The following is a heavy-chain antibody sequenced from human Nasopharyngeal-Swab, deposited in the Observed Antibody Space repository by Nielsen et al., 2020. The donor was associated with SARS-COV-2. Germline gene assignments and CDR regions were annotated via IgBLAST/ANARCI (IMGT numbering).Heavy chain of an antibody. J-gene: IGHJ4*02. Sequence: WVRQAPGQGLEWMGGIIPIFGTANYAQKFQGRVTITADESTSTAYMELSSLRSEDTAVYYCARDIYGDYMGYWGQGTLVTVSS. D-gene: IGHD4-17*01. CDR2: IIPIFGTA. V-gene: IGHV1-69*01. CDR3: ARDIYGDYMGY.